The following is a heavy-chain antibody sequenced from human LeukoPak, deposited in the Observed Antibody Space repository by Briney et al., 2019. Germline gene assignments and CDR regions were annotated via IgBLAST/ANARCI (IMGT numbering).Heavy chain of an antibody. Sequence: GGSLRLSCAASGFAFSSDSMNWVRQAPGKGLEWVSSIGSSSSSIYYADSVKGRFTISRDNAKNSLYLQMNSLRAEDTAVYSCARESGGNFGEAFDIWGQGTMVTVSS. J-gene: IGHJ3*02. V-gene: IGHV3-21*01. CDR3: ARESGGNFGEAFDI. CDR1: GFAFSSDS. CDR2: IGSSSSSI. D-gene: IGHD4-23*01.